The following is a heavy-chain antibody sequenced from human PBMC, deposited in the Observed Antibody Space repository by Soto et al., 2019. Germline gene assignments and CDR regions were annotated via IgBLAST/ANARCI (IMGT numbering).Heavy chain of an antibody. J-gene: IGHJ4*02. Sequence: GGSLRLSCAASGFTFSTYWMHWVRQSPGKGLVWVSRVNSDGSSTAYAGSVKGRFTVSRDKSKNTLYLQMNSLRVEDTAVYYCATTPNHYDFWKGFDYWGQGTLVTVSS. CDR1: GFTFSTYW. D-gene: IGHD3-3*01. CDR3: ATTPNHYDFWKGFDY. CDR2: VNSDGSST. V-gene: IGHV3-74*01.